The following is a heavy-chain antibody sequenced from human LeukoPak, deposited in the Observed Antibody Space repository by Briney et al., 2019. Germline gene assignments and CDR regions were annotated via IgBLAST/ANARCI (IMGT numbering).Heavy chain of an antibody. Sequence: GGSLRLSCAASGFTFSSYDMHWVRQATGKGLEWVSAIGTAGDTYYPGSVKGRFTISRENAKNSLYLQMNSLRAGDTAVYYCAKARGSGSYGRYYGMDVWGQGTTVTLSS. CDR2: IGTAGDT. D-gene: IGHD1-26*01. CDR3: AKARGSGSYGRYYGMDV. V-gene: IGHV3-13*01. J-gene: IGHJ6*02. CDR1: GFTFSSYD.